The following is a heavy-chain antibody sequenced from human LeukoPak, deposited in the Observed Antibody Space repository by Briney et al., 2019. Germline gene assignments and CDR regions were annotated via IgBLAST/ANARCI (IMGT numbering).Heavy chain of an antibody. CDR3: ARGRIVGAFDFDY. D-gene: IGHD1-26*01. Sequence: SETLSLTCTVSGGSISSYYWSWIRQPPGKGLEWIGYIYYSGSTNYNPSLKSRVTISVDTSKNQFSLKLSSVTAADTAVYYCARGRIVGAFDFDYWGQGTLVTVSS. CDR2: IYYSGST. CDR1: GGSISSYY. V-gene: IGHV4-59*08. J-gene: IGHJ4*02.